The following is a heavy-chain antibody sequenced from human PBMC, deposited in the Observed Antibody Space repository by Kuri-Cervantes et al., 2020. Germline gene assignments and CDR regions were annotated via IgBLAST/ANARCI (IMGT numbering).Heavy chain of an antibody. CDR2: IIPIFGTA. D-gene: IGHD3-22*01. V-gene: IGHV1-69*13. CDR1: GGTFSSYA. J-gene: IGHJ4*02. CDR3: ARVPLEDYYDSSGYGN. Sequence: SVKVSCKASGGTFSSYAISWVRQAPGQGLEWMGGIIPIFGTANCAQKFQGRVTITADESTSTAYMELSSLRSEDTAVYYCARVPLEDYYDSSGYGNWGQGTLVTVSS.